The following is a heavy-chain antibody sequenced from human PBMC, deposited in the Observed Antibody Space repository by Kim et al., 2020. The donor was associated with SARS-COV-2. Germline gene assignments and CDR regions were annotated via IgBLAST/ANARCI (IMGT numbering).Heavy chain of an antibody. V-gene: IGHV3-48*04. Sequence: GGSLRLSCAASGFTFSSYSMNWVRQAPGKGLEWVSYISRSSSTIYYADSVKGRFTISRDNAKNSLYLQMNSLRAEDTAVYYCARPGMDVWGQGTTVTVSS. J-gene: IGHJ6*02. CDR3: ARPGMDV. CDR1: GFTFSSYS. CDR2: ISRSSSTI.